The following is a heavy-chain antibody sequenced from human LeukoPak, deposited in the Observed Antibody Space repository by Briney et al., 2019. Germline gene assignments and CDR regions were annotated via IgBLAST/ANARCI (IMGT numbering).Heavy chain of an antibody. CDR2: MYNSGST. J-gene: IGHJ4*02. CDR1: GGSISGSY. D-gene: IGHD4-17*01. V-gene: IGHV4-59*01. CDR3: ARGIESYGDYGY. Sequence: SETLSLTCTVSGGSISGSYWSWIRQPPGKGLEWIAYMYNSGSTNYNPSLKSRVTISIDTSKNQFSLKLSTLTAADTAIYYCARGIESYGDYGYWGQGILVTVSS.